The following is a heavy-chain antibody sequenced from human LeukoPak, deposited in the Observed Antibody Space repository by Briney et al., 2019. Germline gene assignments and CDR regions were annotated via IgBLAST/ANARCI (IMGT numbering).Heavy chain of an antibody. CDR2: ISRRSSTT. Sequence: GGSLRLSCAASGFXFSSYRINWVRQAPGKGLEWVSYISRRSSTTYYADSVKGRFTISRDNAKNSLYLQMDSLRDEDMAVYYCARGTAAPYSSSWVDYWGQGMLVTVSS. D-gene: IGHD6-13*01. CDR3: ARGTAAPYSSSWVDY. CDR1: GFXFSSYR. J-gene: IGHJ4*02. V-gene: IGHV3-48*02.